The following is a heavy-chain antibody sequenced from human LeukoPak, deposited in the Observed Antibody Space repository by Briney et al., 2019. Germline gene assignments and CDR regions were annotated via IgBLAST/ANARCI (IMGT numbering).Heavy chain of an antibody. Sequence: GGSLRLSCAASGFTFSSYAMSWVRQAPGKGLEWVSAISGSGGSTYYADSVKGRFTISRDNSKNTLYLQMNSLRAEDTAVYYCAKDLYDSSGYHPPTYFDYWGQGTLVTVSS. CDR2: ISGSGGST. CDR3: AKDLYDSSGYHPPTYFDY. V-gene: IGHV3-23*01. D-gene: IGHD3-22*01. J-gene: IGHJ4*02. CDR1: GFTFSSYA.